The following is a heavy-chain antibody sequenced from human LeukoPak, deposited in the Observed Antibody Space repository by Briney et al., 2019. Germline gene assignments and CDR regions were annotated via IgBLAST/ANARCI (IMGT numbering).Heavy chain of an antibody. Sequence: PGGSLRLSCAASGFTFSDYYMSWIRQAPGKGLEWISHISSSTGYTKYADSVKSRFTISRDNAKNSLYLEMNSLRAEDTALYYCARDYYDSGSYGWFDPWGHGTLVTVSS. CDR2: ISSSTGYT. CDR3: ARDYYDSGSYGWFDP. CDR1: GFTFSDYY. D-gene: IGHD3-10*01. V-gene: IGHV3-11*05. J-gene: IGHJ5*02.